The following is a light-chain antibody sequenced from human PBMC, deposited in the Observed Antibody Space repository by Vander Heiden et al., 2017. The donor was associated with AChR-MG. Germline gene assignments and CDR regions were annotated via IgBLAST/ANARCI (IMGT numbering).Light chain of an antibody. V-gene: IGKV1-39*01. CDR2: SAS. J-gene: IGKJ3*01. CDR1: QSITTF. CDR3: QQNDLTPLT. Sequence: DIQMTQSPSSLSASVGDRVTITCRASQSITTFLNWYQQTPGKAPKLLIYSASSLQHGVPSRFSGSGSGTDFTLTISRLQPEDFATYYCQQNDLTPLTFGRGTKVDVK.